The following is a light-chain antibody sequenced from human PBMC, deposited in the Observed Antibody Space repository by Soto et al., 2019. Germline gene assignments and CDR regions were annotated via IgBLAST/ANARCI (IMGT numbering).Light chain of an antibody. J-gene: IGLJ2*01. CDR3: HVWEIDSDHPI. Sequence: SYELTHPPSVSVAPGETAKITCGGNNSGSHSVHWYHQQPCQAPIPVIFYEIDRPSGIPERFSGSNYGNTATLTITRVDAGDEADYSCHVWEIDSDHPIFGGGTKLTVL. V-gene: IGLV3-21*01. CDR1: NSGSHS. CDR2: YEI.